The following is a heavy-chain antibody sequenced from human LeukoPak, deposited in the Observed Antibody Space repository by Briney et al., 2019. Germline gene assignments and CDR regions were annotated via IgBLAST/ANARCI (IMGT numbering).Heavy chain of an antibody. CDR1: GYTFTGHY. CDR3: ARVGHTSGWDFDY. J-gene: IGHJ4*02. CDR2: INPNSGGT. D-gene: IGHD6-19*01. Sequence: VSCKASGYTFTGHYIHWVRQAPGQGLEWMGFINPNSGGTNYAQKFQGRVTMTRDTSITTVYMEVRRVTSDDTAVYYCARVGHTSGWDFDYWGQGTLXXV. V-gene: IGHV1-2*02.